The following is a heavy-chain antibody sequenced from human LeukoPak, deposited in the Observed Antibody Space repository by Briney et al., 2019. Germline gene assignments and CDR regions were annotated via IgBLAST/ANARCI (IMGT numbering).Heavy chain of an antibody. CDR3: ARDSTLTVTETNFDY. Sequence: GGSLRLSCAASGFTFSSYSMNWVRQAPGKGLEWVSSISNSSSYIYYADSVKGRFTISRDNAKNSLYLQMNSLRAEDTAVYYCARDSTLTVTETNFDYWGQGTLVTVSS. CDR1: GFTFSSYS. D-gene: IGHD4-17*01. V-gene: IGHV3-21*01. CDR2: ISNSSSYI. J-gene: IGHJ4*02.